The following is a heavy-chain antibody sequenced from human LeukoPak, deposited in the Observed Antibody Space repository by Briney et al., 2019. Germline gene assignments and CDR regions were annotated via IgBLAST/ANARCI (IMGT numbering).Heavy chain of an antibody. D-gene: IGHD2-2*01. CDR1: GYTFTSYG. CDR2: ISAYNGNT. J-gene: IGHJ4*02. CDR3: ARDNVVVPAAMPFDY. V-gene: IGHV1-18*01. Sequence: GASVKVSCKASGYTFTSYGISWVRQAPGQGLEWMGWISAYNGNTNYAQKLQGRVTMTTDTSTSTAYMELRSLRPDDTAVYYCARDNVVVPAAMPFDYWGQGTLVTVSS.